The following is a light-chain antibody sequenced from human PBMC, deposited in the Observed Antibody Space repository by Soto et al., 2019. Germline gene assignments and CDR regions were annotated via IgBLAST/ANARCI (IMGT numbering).Light chain of an antibody. V-gene: IGKV1-39*01. CDR2: AAS. CDR1: QTVSSW. Sequence: DIQVTQSASALSGSVGYRVTITCRASQTVSSWLAWCQQKPGKAPKLLIYAASSLQSGVPSRFSGSGSGTDFTLTISSLQPEDFATYYCQQSYSTPPAFGGGTKVDIK. CDR3: QQSYSTPPA. J-gene: IGKJ4*01.